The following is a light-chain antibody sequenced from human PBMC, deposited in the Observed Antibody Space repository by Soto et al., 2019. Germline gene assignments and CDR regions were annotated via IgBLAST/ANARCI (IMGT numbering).Light chain of an antibody. CDR2: LGS. CDR3: MQALQSPWT. Sequence: DVVMTQSPLSLPVTLGQPASISCRSSQSLLHSNGYNYLDWYLQKPGQSPQLLINLGSNRASGVPDRFSGSGSGTDFTLKISRVEAEDVGVYYCMQALQSPWTFGQGTKVDIK. V-gene: IGKV2-28*01. J-gene: IGKJ1*01. CDR1: QSLLHSNGYNY.